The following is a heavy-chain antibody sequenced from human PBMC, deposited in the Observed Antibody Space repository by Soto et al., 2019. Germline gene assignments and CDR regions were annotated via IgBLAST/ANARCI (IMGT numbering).Heavy chain of an antibody. V-gene: IGHV3-74*01. D-gene: IGHD6-19*01. J-gene: IGHJ3*02. CDR2: ISSDGGST. CDR3: ARGGIGVAGTPDAFDI. Sequence: EVQLVESGGGLVQPGGSLRLSCVASGVTFSSYWMHWVRQAPGKGLVWVSRISSDGGSTSYEDSVKGRFTISRDNAKNTVYLQKNRLRVEDTAVYYCARGGIGVAGTPDAFDIWGQGTMVTVSS. CDR1: GVTFSSYW.